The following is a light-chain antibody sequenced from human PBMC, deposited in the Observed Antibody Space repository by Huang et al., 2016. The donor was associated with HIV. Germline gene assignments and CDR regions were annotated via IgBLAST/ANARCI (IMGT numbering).Light chain of an antibody. CDR2: GAS. Sequence: EIVMTQSPATLSVSPGERITLSCRASESISNNLAWYQQRPGQAPRLLIYGASTRATGVAARVTGSGSGTDFTLTISILQSEDSAVYYCHQYDNWPPFTFGQGTKLEIK. CDR1: ESISNN. J-gene: IGKJ2*01. CDR3: HQYDNWPPFT. V-gene: IGKV3-15*01.